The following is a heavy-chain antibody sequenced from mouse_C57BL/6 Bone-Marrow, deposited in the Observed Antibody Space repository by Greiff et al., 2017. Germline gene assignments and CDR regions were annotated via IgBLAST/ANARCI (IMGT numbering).Heavy chain of an antibody. V-gene: IGHV10-3*01. CDR1: GFTFNTYA. D-gene: IGHD1-1*01. J-gene: IGHJ1*03. CDR2: IRSKSSNYAT. CDR3: VRDDTHYYGSSYGGYFDV. Sequence: EVQVVESGGGLVQPKGSLKLSCAASGFTFNTYAMHWVRQAPGKGLEWVARIRSKSSNYATYYADSVKDSFTISRDDSHSMLYLQMNNMKTEDTAMYYCVRDDTHYYGSSYGGYFDVWGTGTTVTVSS.